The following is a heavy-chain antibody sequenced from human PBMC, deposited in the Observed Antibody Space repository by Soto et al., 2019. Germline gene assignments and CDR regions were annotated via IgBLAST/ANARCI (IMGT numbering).Heavy chain of an antibody. CDR1: CGSISGYY. D-gene: IGHD4-17*01. J-gene: IGHJ6*02. CDR2: IYYNGTT. V-gene: IGHV4-59*13. Sequence: SETLSLTCTVFCGSISGYYLTWVRQSPGGGLEWIGYIYYNGTTNYNPSLKSRVTISIDTSKSQFSLRLRSLTAADTAVYYCARWSDYGDYYYYGMDVWGQGTMVT. CDR3: ARWSDYGDYYYYGMDV.